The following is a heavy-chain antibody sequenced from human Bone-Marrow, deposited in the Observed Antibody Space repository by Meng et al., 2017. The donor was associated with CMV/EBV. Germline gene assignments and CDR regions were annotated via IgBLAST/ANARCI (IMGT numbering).Heavy chain of an antibody. Sequence: AESLFTCAVYGGSFSGYYWSWIRQPPGKGLEWIGEINHSGSTNYNPSLKSRVTISVYTSKNQCSLKLSSVTAADTAVYYCARDRWGSGSYGEGEFDYWGQGTRVTVSS. CDR1: GGSFSGYY. J-gene: IGHJ4*02. CDR2: INHSGST. V-gene: IGHV4-34*01. D-gene: IGHD1-26*01. CDR3: ARDRWGSGSYGEGEFDY.